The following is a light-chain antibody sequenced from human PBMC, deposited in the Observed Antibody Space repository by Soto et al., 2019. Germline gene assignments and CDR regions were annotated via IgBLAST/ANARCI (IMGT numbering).Light chain of an antibody. CDR2: KAS. Sequence: DIQMTQSPSTLSASVGDRVTITCRARQSISTWLAWYQQKPGKAPKLLIYKASNLEGGVPSRFSGSGSGTEFNITISSQQPDDFATYYCQQYNTYPLTFGGGTTVEIK. V-gene: IGKV1-5*03. J-gene: IGKJ4*01. CDR1: QSISTW. CDR3: QQYNTYPLT.